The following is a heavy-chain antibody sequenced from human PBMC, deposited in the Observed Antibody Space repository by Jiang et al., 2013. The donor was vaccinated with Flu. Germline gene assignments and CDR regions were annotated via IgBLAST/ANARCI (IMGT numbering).Heavy chain of an antibody. CDR2: INPKSGGT. Sequence: QLVESGAEVKKPGASVKVSCKASGYTFTDYYLHWVRQAPGQGLEWMGWINPKSGGTNYAQKFQGWVTMTRDTSISTAYMELSRLTSDDTAVYYCARHRDGYNYFLEYWGQGTLVTVSS. CDR3: ARHRDGYNYFLEY. D-gene: IGHD5-24*01. CDR1: GYTFTDYY. V-gene: IGHV1-2*04. J-gene: IGHJ4*02.